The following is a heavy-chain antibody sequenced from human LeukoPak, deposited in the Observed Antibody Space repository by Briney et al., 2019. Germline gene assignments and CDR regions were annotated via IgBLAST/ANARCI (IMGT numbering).Heavy chain of an antibody. Sequence: PGGSLRLSCAASGFTFSSYSMNWVRQAPGKGLEWVSAISGSGGSTYYADSVKGRFTISRDNSKNTLYLQMNSLRAEDTAVYYCAKDNPGSSSWYMDYFDYWGQGTLVTVSS. D-gene: IGHD6-13*01. J-gene: IGHJ4*02. CDR3: AKDNPGSSSWYMDYFDY. CDR2: ISGSGGST. CDR1: GFTFSSYS. V-gene: IGHV3-23*01.